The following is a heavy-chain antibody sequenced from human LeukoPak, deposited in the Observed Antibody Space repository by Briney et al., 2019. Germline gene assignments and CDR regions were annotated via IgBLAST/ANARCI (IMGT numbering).Heavy chain of an antibody. CDR1: GFTFSSYE. Sequence: GGSLRLSCAASGFTFSSYEMSWVRQAPGKGLEWVSYISSSGRTMYYADSVKGRFTVSRDNAKNSLYLQMNSLRAEDTAIYYCAELGITMIGGVWGKGTTVTISS. CDR3: AELGITMIGGV. CDR2: ISSSGRTM. J-gene: IGHJ6*04. V-gene: IGHV3-48*03. D-gene: IGHD3-10*02.